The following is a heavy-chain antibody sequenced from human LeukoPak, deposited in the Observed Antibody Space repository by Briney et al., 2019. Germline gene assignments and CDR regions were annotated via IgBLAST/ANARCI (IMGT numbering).Heavy chain of an antibody. CDR2: ISSGGGST. CDR3: AKGGKWDVTPFDY. Sequence: GGSLRLSCAASGFTFTSYSMNWVRQAPGKGLEWVSTISSGGGSTYYADSVKGRFTISRDNSKNTLYLQVNSLRAEDTAVYYCAKGGKWDVTPFDYWGQGALVTVSS. J-gene: IGHJ4*02. D-gene: IGHD1-26*01. CDR1: GFTFTSYS. V-gene: IGHV3-23*01.